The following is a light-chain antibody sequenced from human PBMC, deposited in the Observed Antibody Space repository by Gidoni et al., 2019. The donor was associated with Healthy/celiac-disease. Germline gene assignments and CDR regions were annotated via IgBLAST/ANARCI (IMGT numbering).Light chain of an antibody. Sequence: DIVMTQSPDSLGVSLGERATINCKSSQSVLYSSNNKTYLAWYQQKPGQPPKLLIYWASTRESGVPDRLSGGGCGTDFTLTIISLQAEDVSVYYCQQEYSTPLTFXGXTKVEIK. V-gene: IGKV4-1*01. CDR1: QSVLYSSNNKTY. J-gene: IGKJ4*01. CDR3: QQEYSTPLT. CDR2: WAS.